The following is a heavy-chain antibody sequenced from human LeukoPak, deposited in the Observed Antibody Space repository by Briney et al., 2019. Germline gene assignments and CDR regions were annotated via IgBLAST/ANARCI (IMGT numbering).Heavy chain of an antibody. Sequence: GGSLRLSCAASGFTFSSYEMNWVRQAAGKGLEWVSYIDSSGISIYYADSVKGRFTISRDNAKNSLYLQMNSLRAEDTAIYYCAKLDDIAGLDYWGQGTLVTVSS. CDR2: IDSSGISI. CDR1: GFTFSSYE. V-gene: IGHV3-48*03. D-gene: IGHD6-13*01. J-gene: IGHJ4*02. CDR3: AKLDDIAGLDY.